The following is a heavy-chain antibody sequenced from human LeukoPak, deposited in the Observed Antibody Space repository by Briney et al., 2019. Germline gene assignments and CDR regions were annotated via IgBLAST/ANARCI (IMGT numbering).Heavy chain of an antibody. D-gene: IGHD4-23*01. CDR2: ISGSGGST. Sequence: PGGSLRLSCAASGFTFSSYAMSWVRQAPGKGLEWVSAISGSGGSTYYADSVKGRFTISRDNSKDTLYLQMGSLRTEDMAVYYCARGIRWASDYWGQGTLVTVAS. CDR3: ARGIRWASDY. V-gene: IGHV3-23*01. CDR1: GFTFSSYA. J-gene: IGHJ4*02.